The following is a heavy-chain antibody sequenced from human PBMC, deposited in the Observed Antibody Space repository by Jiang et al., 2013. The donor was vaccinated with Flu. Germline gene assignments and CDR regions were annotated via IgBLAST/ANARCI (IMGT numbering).Heavy chain of an antibody. D-gene: IGHD1-20*01. CDR3: ARYTYNWNPMYYFDY. V-gene: IGHV4-30-2*05. J-gene: IGHJ4*02. Sequence: RVTISVDTSKNQXSLKLSSVTAADTAVYYCARYTYNWNPMYYFDYWGQGTLVTASS.